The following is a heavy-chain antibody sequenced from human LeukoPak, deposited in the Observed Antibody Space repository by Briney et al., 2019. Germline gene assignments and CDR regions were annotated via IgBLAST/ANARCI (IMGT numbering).Heavy chain of an antibody. CDR2: IKQGGSEK. CDR3: ARDFGLRCSGGTCYSVYYYGMDV. V-gene: IGHV3-7*03. Sequence: PGGSLRLSCSASGFSFGNYAMYWVRQAPGKGLEWVANIKQGGSEKYYVDSVKGRFTISRDNAKNSLYLQMNSLRAEDTAVYYCARDFGLRCSGGTCYSVYYYGMDVWDKGTTVTVSS. CDR1: GFSFGNYA. D-gene: IGHD2-15*01. J-gene: IGHJ6*04.